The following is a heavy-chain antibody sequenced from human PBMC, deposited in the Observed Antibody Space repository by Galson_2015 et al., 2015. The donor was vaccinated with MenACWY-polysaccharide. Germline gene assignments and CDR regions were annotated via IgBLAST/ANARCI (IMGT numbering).Heavy chain of an antibody. Sequence: SVKVSCKASGYTFTSYDINWVRQATGQGLEWMGWMNPNSGNTGYAQKFQGRVTMTRNTSISTAYMELSSLRSEDTAVYYCARFRDDSSGDFDIWGQGTMVTVSS. CDR1: GYTFTSYD. CDR2: MNPNSGNT. V-gene: IGHV1-8*01. CDR3: ARFRDDSSGDFDI. J-gene: IGHJ3*02. D-gene: IGHD3-22*01.